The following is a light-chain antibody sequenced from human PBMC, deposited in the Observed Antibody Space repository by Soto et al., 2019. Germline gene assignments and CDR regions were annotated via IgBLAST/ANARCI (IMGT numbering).Light chain of an antibody. Sequence: DLQLTQSPSFLSASVGDRVTITCRASQGISSYLAWYQQKPGKAPKLLIYAASSLQSGVPLRFSGSGSGTEFTLTISSLQPEDFATYYCQQVNSYPITFGQGTRLEIK. CDR2: AAS. V-gene: IGKV1-9*01. CDR3: QQVNSYPIT. CDR1: QGISSY. J-gene: IGKJ5*01.